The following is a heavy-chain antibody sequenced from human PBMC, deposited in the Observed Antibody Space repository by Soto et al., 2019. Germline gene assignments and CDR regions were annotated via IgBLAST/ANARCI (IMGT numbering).Heavy chain of an antibody. CDR3: ARLRRSCSGGSCYSGWFDP. CDR1: GFTFSSHS. J-gene: IGHJ5*02. V-gene: IGHV3-21*01. D-gene: IGHD2-15*01. CDR2: ISSSSSYI. Sequence: GGSLRLSCAASGFTFSSHSMNWVRQAPGKGLEWVSSISSSSSYIYYADSVKGRFTISRDNAKNSLYLQMNSLRAEDTAVYYCARLRRSCSGGSCYSGWFDPWGQGTLVTVSS.